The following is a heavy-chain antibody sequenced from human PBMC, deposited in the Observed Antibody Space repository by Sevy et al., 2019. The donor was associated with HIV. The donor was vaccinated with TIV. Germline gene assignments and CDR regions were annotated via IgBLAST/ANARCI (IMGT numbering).Heavy chain of an antibody. CDR3: AGENAWGRGYS. V-gene: IGHV4-59*08. CDR1: GGPITSLY. D-gene: IGHD1-26*01. J-gene: IGHJ4*02. CDR2: IYYNGHI. Sequence: SETLSLTCTVSGGPITSLYWNWIRQPPGKGLEWIANIYYNGHINYNPSLKSRVTLSLDTSKNQFSLKLSPVTAADTAMYYCAGENAWGRGYSWGQGTLVTVSS.